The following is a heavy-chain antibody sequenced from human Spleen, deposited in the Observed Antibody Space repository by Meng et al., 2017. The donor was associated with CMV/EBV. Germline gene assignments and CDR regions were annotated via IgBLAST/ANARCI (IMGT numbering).Heavy chain of an antibody. CDR3: ARDQARGGIYLGDAFDY. CDR2: IYYSGST. D-gene: IGHD1-26*01. J-gene: IGHJ4*02. Sequence: SETLSLTCTVSGGSISSYYWSWIRQPPGKGLEWIGYIYYSGSTNYNPSLKSRVTISVDTSKNQFSLKLSSVTAADTAVYYCARDQARGGIYLGDAFDYWGQGTLVTVSS. CDR1: GGSISSYY. V-gene: IGHV4-59*01.